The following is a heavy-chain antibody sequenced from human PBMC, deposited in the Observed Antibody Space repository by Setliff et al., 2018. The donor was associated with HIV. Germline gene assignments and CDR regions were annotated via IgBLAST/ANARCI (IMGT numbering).Heavy chain of an antibody. CDR2: INTHTGNT. CDR3: ARESGVPGYYYYYYMDV. J-gene: IGHJ6*03. CDR1: GYNLHNYG. V-gene: IGHV1-18*01. Sequence: VASVKVSCKASGYNLHNYGITWVRQAPGQGLEWMGWINTHTGNTNSAQRFQGRVTMTTDTSTSTAYMELRSLRSDDTAVYYCARESGVPGYYYYYYMDVWGKGTTVTVSS. D-gene: IGHD3-3*01.